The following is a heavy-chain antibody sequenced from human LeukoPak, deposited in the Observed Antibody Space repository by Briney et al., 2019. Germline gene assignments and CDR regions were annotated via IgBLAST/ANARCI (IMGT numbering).Heavy chain of an antibody. Sequence: PSETLSLTCTVSGASISAYYWSWIRQSPGEGLEWIAYTHYSARTNYNPSLKSRVTISLDTSKNQFSLRVSSVTAADTAVYYCARFISSGMDVWGEGTTVTVSS. CDR3: ARFISSGMDV. D-gene: IGHD3-10*01. CDR1: GASISAYY. V-gene: IGHV4-59*08. CDR2: THYSART. J-gene: IGHJ6*04.